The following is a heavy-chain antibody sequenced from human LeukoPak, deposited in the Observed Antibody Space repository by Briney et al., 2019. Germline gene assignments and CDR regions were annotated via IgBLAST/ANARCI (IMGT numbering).Heavy chain of an antibody. CDR1: DDSFSSHY. CDR2: IYYSGST. D-gene: IGHD1-7*01. J-gene: IGHJ5*02. CDR3: ARSLELYNWNYGDGWFDP. Sequence: SETLSLTCAVSDDSFSSHYWSWIRQPPGKGLEWIGYIYYSGSTNYNPSLKSRVTISVDTSKNQFSLKLSSVTAADTAVYYCARSLELYNWNYGDGWFDPWGQGTLVTVSS. V-gene: IGHV4-59*11.